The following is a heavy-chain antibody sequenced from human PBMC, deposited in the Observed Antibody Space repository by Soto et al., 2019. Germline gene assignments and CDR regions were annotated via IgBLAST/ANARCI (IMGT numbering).Heavy chain of an antibody. CDR3: ARVPDR. J-gene: IGHJ5*02. CDR2: IYYSGST. V-gene: IGHV4-59*12. Sequence: SETLSLTCTVTGASIGSYYWSWIRQPPGKGLEWIGYIYYSGSTNYNPSLKSRVTISVDRSKNQFSLKLSSVTAADTAVYYCARVPDRWGQGTLVTVS. D-gene: IGHD2-2*01. CDR1: GASIGSYY.